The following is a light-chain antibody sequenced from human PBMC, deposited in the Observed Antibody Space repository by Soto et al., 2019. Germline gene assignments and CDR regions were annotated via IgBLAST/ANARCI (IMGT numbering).Light chain of an antibody. V-gene: IGLV2-8*01. J-gene: IGLJ2*01. CDR3: SSFAGGSNLI. Sequence: QSALTQPPSASGSPGQSVTISCTGTSSDVGGYNFVSWYQQHPGKAPNLMIYEVSKRPSGVPDRFSGSKSGNTASLTVSGLQAEDEADYYCSSFAGGSNLILGGGTKVTVL. CDR1: SSDVGGYNF. CDR2: EVS.